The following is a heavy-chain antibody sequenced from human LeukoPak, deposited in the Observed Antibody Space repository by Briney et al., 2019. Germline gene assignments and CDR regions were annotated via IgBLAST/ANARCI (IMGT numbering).Heavy chain of an antibody. CDR1: GYTFTVYY. CDR3: ARGKGGSYWG. V-gene: IGHV1-2*02. J-gene: IGHJ4*02. Sequence: AAVKVSCNAAGYTFTVYYIRRVRQNHGQGLEWMGWINLNSGGTNYAQKFQGRVTMTRDTSISTAYMELSRRRSADTAVYYCARGKGGSYWGWGQGTLVSVSS. CDR2: INLNSGGT. D-gene: IGHD1-26*01.